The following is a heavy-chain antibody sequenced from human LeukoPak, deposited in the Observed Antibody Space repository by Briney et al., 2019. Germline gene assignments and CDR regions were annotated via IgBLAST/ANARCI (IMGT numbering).Heavy chain of an antibody. CDR3: ARDTSAWRYGMDV. Sequence: GGSLRLSCAASGFNFIDYSMNWVRQAPGKGQEWISYIGISSGNTKYADSVKGRFTISRDNAKNSLYLQMNSLRDEDTAVYYCARDTSAWRYGMDVWGQGTTVTVSS. V-gene: IGHV3-48*02. CDR2: IGISSGNT. D-gene: IGHD6-19*01. CDR1: GFNFIDYS. J-gene: IGHJ6*02.